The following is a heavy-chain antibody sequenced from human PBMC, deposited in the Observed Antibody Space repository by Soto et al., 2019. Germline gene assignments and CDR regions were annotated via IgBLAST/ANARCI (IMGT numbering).Heavy chain of an antibody. CDR3: AKGGGSMDA. D-gene: IGHD3-16*01. V-gene: IGHV3-30*18. J-gene: IGHJ6*02. Sequence: QVHLVESGGGVVQPGTSLRLSCAASGFTFKAFGMHWVRQAPGKGLEWVAVILYDGSKTYYADSLKGRVTISRDNSKNPLFLQMNNLGTEDSAVYYCAKGGGSMDAWGQGTTVTVSS. CDR2: ILYDGSKT. CDR1: GFTFKAFG.